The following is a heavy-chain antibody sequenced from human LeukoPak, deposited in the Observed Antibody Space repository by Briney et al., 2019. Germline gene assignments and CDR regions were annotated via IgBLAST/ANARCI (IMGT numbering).Heavy chain of an antibody. Sequence: PSETLSLTCAVYGGSFSGYYWSWIRQPPGKGLKWIGEINHSGSTNYNPSLRSRVTVSVHTSKNQLSLKLSSVTAADTAVYYCARQWLVSPLFDYWGQGTLVTVSS. CDR2: INHSGST. J-gene: IGHJ4*02. CDR1: GGSFSGYY. V-gene: IGHV4-34*01. CDR3: ARQWLVSPLFDY. D-gene: IGHD6-19*01.